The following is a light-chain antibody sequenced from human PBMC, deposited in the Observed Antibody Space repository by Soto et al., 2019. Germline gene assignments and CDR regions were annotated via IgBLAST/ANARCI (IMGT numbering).Light chain of an antibody. J-gene: IGKJ1*01. Sequence: EIVMTQSPATLSVSPGERATLSCRASQSVSSNLAWYQQKPGQAPRLLIYGASTRATGIPARFSGSGSGTEFTLTISSLQSEDFAAYYCQQYNNWPFWTFGQGTKVDIK. CDR1: QSVSSN. V-gene: IGKV3-15*01. CDR3: QQYNNWPFWT. CDR2: GAS.